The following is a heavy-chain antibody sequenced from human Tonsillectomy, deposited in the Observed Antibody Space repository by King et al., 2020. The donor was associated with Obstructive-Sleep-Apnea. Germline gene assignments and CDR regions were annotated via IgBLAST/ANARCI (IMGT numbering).Heavy chain of an antibody. Sequence: VQLVESGGGLVRPGGSLRLSCAASGFTFSSFWIHWVRQAPGKGLVWVSRINSDGSSTSYADSVKGRFSISRDNAKNTLYLQMNSLRAEDTAVYFCARARWYYDSPEPFWDWGQGTLVTVSS. CDR2: INSDGSST. CDR1: GFTFSSFW. CDR3: ARARWYYDSPEPFWD. D-gene: IGHD3-22*01. V-gene: IGHV3-74*02. J-gene: IGHJ4*02.